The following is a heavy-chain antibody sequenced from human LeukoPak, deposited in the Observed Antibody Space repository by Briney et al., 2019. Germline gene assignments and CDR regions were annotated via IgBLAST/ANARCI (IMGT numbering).Heavy chain of an antibody. J-gene: IGHJ4*02. CDR3: ARVGGATAVTMYFEY. CDR2: INDDGSST. V-gene: IGHV3-74*01. CDR1: GFTFSNYW. D-gene: IGHD1-26*01. Sequence: PGGSLRLSCAASGFTFSNYWMHWVRQAPGKGLVWVSRINDDGSSTTYADSVRGRFTISRDNAKNTLSLQMNSLRAEDTAVYYCARVGGATAVTMYFEYWGQGTLVTVSS.